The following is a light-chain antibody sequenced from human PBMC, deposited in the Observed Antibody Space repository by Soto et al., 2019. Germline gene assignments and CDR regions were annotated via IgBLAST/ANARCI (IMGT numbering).Light chain of an antibody. V-gene: IGLV2-8*01. Sequence: QSVLTQPPSASGSPGQSVTISCTGTSSDVGGYNYVSWYQQHPGKAPKLMIYEVSKRPSGVPARFSGSKSGNTASLTVSGLQAEDQADYYCSSYTRSFTVVFGGGTKVTVL. CDR2: EVS. J-gene: IGLJ2*01. CDR3: SSYTRSFTVV. CDR1: SSDVGGYNY.